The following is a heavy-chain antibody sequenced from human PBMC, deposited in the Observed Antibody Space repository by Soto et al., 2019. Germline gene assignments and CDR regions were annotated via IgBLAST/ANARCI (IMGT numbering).Heavy chain of an antibody. V-gene: IGHV3-23*01. J-gene: IGHJ6*02. CDR2: ISQSGGTT. Sequence: GGSLRLSCAASEFTFSNYAMSWVRQAPGKGLDEVSSISQSGGTTYYADSVKGRFTISRDTSKNTLHLQMDSLRVEDTAVYYCARDDVLCDGGRCYGIPLDVWGQGTTVTVSS. D-gene: IGHD2-15*01. CDR3: ARDDVLCDGGRCYGIPLDV. CDR1: EFTFSNYA.